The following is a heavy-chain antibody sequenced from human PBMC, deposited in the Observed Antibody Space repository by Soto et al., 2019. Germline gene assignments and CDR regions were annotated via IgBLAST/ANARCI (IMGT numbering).Heavy chain of an antibody. V-gene: IGHV1-69*08. J-gene: IGHJ6*02. CDR3: AREDRDRETGLVPAAIGGMDV. Sequence: QVQLVQSGAEVKQPGSSVKVSCKASGGTFSRYSITWVRQAPGHGLEWIGRIIPIFGIASYAQKFQGRVTITADESTSTADIEPSSLRSDDTAVYYCAREDRDRETGLVPAAIGGMDVWGPGTTVTVSS. D-gene: IGHD2-2*01. CDR2: IIPIFGIA. CDR1: GGTFSRYS.